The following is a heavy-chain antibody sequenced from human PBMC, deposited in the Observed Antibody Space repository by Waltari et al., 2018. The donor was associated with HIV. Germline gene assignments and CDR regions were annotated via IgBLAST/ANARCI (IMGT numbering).Heavy chain of an antibody. J-gene: IGHJ4*02. V-gene: IGHV3-21*04. CDR3: ARDRGDYGDSFDC. D-gene: IGHD4-17*01. CDR1: GLPFSTYN. CDR2: IGSSNYT. Sequence: DVQLVESGGRLVQPGGSLRLSCVASGLPFSTYNMNWVRQAPGRGLEWVSSIGSSNYTYYSDAVKGRFIISRDNANNSLFLHMNSLRAEDTAVYYCARDRGDYGDSFDCWGQGTMVTVSS.